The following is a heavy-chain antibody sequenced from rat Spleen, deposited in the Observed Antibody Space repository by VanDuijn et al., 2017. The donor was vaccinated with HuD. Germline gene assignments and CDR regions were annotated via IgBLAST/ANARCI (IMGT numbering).Heavy chain of an antibody. V-gene: IGHV3-3*01. CDR2: LNSAGST. D-gene: IGHD1-4*01. CDR3: ARRGTGSSYYWYFDF. CDR1: GYSITSNY. Sequence: EGQLQESGPGLVKPSQSLSLTCSVTGYSITSNYWGWIRSFPGNKLEWMAYLNSAGSTNYNPSLKSRLSITRDTSKNQFFLQLNSVTTEDTATYYCARRGTGSSYYWYFDFWGPGTMVTVSS. J-gene: IGHJ1*01.